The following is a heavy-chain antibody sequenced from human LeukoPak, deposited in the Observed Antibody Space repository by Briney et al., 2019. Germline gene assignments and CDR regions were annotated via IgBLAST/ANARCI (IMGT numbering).Heavy chain of an antibody. J-gene: IGHJ4*02. CDR1: GGSISSYY. CDR2: IYYSGST. D-gene: IGHD2-15*01. V-gene: IGHV4-59*01. Sequence: SETLSLTCTVSGGSISSYYWSRIRQPPGKGLEWIGYIYYSGSTNYNPSLKSRVTISVDTSKNQFSLKLSSVTAADTAVYYCARASWVAGTLFDYWGQGTLVTVSS. CDR3: ARASWVAGTLFDY.